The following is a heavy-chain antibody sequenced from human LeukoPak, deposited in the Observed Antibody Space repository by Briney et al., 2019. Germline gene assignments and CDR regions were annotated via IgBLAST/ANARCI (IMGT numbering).Heavy chain of an antibody. J-gene: IGHJ5*02. CDR2: FDPEDGET. V-gene: IGHV1-24*01. D-gene: IGHD4/OR15-4a*01. CDR1: GSTLTELS. Sequence: ASVKVSCKVSGSTLTELSMHWARQAPGKGLEWMGGFDPEDGETFYAQDFQGRVIMTEDTSTDTAYMELSSLRSEDTAVYYCAAEHEKVDYRSTWFDPWGQGTLVTVSS. CDR3: AAEHEKVDYRSTWFDP.